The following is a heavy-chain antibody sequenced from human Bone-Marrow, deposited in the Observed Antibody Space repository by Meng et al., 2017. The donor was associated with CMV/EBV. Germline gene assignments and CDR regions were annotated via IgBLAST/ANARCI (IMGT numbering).Heavy chain of an antibody. CDR3: TREGEGWGISWYYFDY. CDR1: GFTFKNYV. V-gene: IGHV3-30-3*01. Sequence: GESLKISYAASGFTFKNYVMHWVRQAAGKGLEWVASMSFDGTTKYYADSVKGRLTISRDSARDTLLLQMKSLRSDDSAVYYCTREGEGWGISWYYFDYWGQGTQVTVSS. CDR2: MSFDGTTK. D-gene: IGHD6-13*01. J-gene: IGHJ4*02.